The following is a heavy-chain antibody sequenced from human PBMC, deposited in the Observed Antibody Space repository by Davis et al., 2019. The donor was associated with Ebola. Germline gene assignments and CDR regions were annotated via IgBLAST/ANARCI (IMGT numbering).Heavy chain of an antibody. V-gene: IGHV3-23*01. CDR1: RFTFSNYA. CDR2: ISGSGRDT. D-gene: IGHD2-15*01. J-gene: IGHJ6*02. CDR3: AKWDCYGGNCYGVDV. Sequence: PGGSLRLSCAASRFTFSNYAMSWVRQAPGKGLEWVSTISGSGRDTYCAESVKGRFTISRDNSRNTLYLQMNSLRAEDTAVYYCAKWDCYGGNCYGVDVWGQGTTVTVSS.